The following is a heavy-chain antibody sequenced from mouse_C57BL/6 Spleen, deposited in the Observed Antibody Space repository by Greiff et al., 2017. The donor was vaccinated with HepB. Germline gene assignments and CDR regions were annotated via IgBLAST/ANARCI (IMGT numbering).Heavy chain of an antibody. D-gene: IGHD2-3*01. CDR3: AREWGYDGYYPSYAMDY. Sequence: QVQLQQPGAELVKPGASVKLSCKASGYTFTSYWMHWVKQRPGQGLEWIGMIHPNSGSTNYNEKFKSKATLTVDKSSSTAYMQLSSLTSEDSAVYYCAREWGYDGYYPSYAMDYWGQGTSVTVSS. CDR1: GYTFTSYW. J-gene: IGHJ4*01. V-gene: IGHV1-64*01. CDR2: IHPNSGST.